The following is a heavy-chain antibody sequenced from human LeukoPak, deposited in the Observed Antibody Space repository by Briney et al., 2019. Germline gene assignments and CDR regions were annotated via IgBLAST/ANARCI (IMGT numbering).Heavy chain of an antibody. CDR1: GGSISSYY. Sequence: SETLSLTCTVSGGSISSYYWGWIRQPPGKGLEWIGYIYYSGSTNYNPSLKSRVTISVDTSKNQFSLKLSSVTAADTAVYYCAVNRGADYYFDYWGQGTLVTVSS. V-gene: IGHV4-59*01. J-gene: IGHJ4*02. CDR3: AVNRGADYYFDY. CDR2: IYYSGST. D-gene: IGHD3-10*01.